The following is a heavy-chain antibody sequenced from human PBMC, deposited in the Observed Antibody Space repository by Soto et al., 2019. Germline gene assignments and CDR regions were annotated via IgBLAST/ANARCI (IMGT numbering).Heavy chain of an antibody. CDR2: ISGSGGST. J-gene: IGHJ4*02. CDR3: ANGPPSSSGWKRAVGYFDY. CDR1: GFTFSSYA. V-gene: IGHV3-23*01. Sequence: GGSLRLSCAASGFTFSSYAMSWFRQAPGKGLEWVSAISGSGGSTYYADSVKGRFTISRDNSKNTLYLQMNSLRAEDTAVYYCANGPPSSSGWKRAVGYFDYWGQGTLVTVST. D-gene: IGHD6-19*01.